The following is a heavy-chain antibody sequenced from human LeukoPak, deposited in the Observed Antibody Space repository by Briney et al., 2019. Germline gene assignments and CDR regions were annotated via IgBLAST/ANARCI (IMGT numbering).Heavy chain of an antibody. Sequence: PGGSLRLSCAASGFTFSSYEMNWVRQAPGKGLEWLSYISSSGDIIYYADSVKGRFTISRDNAKNSLYLQMNSLRAEDTAVYYCARRALTMARGARPYYFDYWGQGTLVTVSS. V-gene: IGHV3-48*03. CDR1: GFTFSSYE. CDR2: ISSSGDII. CDR3: ARRALTMARGARPYYFDY. J-gene: IGHJ4*02. D-gene: IGHD3-10*01.